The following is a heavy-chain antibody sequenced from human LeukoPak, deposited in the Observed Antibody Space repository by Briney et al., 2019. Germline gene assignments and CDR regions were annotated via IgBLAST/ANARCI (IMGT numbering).Heavy chain of an antibody. CDR2: FYTSANT. CDR1: GDSVSGYY. CDR3: ARGLRDEERHYGYYYMDV. J-gene: IGHJ6*03. D-gene: IGHD3-22*01. V-gene: IGHV4-4*09. Sequence: SDTLSLPCTVSGDSVSGYYGSWIRQPPGKGLEWIGYFYTSANTNYNPSLKSRVTMSVDTSKNQFSLKLTSVTAADTAVYYCARGLRDEERHYGYYYMDVWGKGTTVTVSS.